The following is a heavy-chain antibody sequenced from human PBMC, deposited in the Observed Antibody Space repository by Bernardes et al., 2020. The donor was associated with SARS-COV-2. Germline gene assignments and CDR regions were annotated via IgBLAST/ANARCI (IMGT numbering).Heavy chain of an antibody. D-gene: IGHD3-3*01. J-gene: IGHJ4*02. Sequence: ASVKVSCRTSGYTFTTYPIHWVRLAPGQGLEWLGWINTGNGDTQYSQKFKGRVTVSRDTSATTAYMELNSLISEDTAIYYCAREEIFGSNWYIGYWGQGTLVTVSS. CDR2: INTGNGDT. CDR3: AREEIFGSNWYIGY. CDR1: GYTFTTYP. V-gene: IGHV1-3*04.